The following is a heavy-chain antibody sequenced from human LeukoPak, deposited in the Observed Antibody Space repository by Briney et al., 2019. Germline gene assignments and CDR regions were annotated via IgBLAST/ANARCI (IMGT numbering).Heavy chain of an antibody. J-gene: IGHJ6*03. CDR2: INPHSGGS. CDR1: GYTFTDYY. CDR3: ARGQTGYCSSTSCPYYYYYYMDV. V-gene: IGHV1-2*02. Sequence: ASVKVSCKASGYTFTDYYMHWVRQPPGQGLEWMGWINPHSGGSNYAQKFQGRVTMTRDTSITTAYMELSRLRSDDTAVYYCARGQTGYCSSTSCPYYYYYYMDVWGKGTTVTVSS. D-gene: IGHD2-2*03.